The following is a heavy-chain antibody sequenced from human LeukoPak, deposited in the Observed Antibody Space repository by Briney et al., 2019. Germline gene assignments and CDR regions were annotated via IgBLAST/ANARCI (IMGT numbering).Heavy chain of an antibody. D-gene: IGHD1-7*01. CDR3: AREASRNYHVFDS. CDR1: GFSFSNYF. V-gene: IGHV3-11*04. CDR2: ITNSGRST. Sequence: GGSLRLSCEASGFSFSNYFISWIRQAPGKGLEWVSYITNSGRSTNYADAVKGRFTISRDSAKKSVHLEMTDLRAEDTAVYYCAREASRNYHVFDSWGQGTLVTVSS. J-gene: IGHJ4*02.